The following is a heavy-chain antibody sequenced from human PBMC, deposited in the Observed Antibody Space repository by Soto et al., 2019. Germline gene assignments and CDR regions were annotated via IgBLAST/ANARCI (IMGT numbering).Heavy chain of an antibody. CDR3: AKETHDYGSGYYFDY. J-gene: IGHJ4*02. CDR1: GGSISSYY. Sequence: SETLSLTCTVSGGSISSYYWSWIRQPPGKGLEWIGYIYYSGSTNYNPSLKSRVTISVDTSKNQFSLKLSSVTAADTAVYYCAKETHDYGSGYYFDYWGQGTLVTVSS. V-gene: IGHV4-59*01. D-gene: IGHD3-3*01. CDR2: IYYSGST.